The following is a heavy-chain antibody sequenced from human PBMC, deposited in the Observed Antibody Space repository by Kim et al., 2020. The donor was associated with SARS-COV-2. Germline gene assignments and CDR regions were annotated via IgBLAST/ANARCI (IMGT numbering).Heavy chain of an antibody. D-gene: IGHD2-21*01. CDR3: ARGGPYCGGDCYDY. Sequence: ADSEKGLFTISRDNAKNSLYLQMNSLRAEDTAVYYCARGGPYCGGDCYDYWGQGTLVTVSS. J-gene: IGHJ4*02. V-gene: IGHV3-21*01.